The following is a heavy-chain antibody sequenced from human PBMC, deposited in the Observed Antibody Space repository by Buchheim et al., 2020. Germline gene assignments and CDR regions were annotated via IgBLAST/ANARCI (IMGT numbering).Heavy chain of an antibody. D-gene: IGHD2-21*01. CDR3: ARVPSYCGGDCYPEAWYYYYGMDV. Sequence: QVQLVQSGAEVKKPGASVKVSCKASGYTFTSYVINWVRQATGQGLEWMGWMNPNSGNTGYAQKFQGRVTMTRNTSISTAYMELSSLRSEDTAVYYCARVPSYCGGDCYPEAWYYYYGMDVWGQGTT. CDR2: MNPNSGNT. V-gene: IGHV1-8*01. J-gene: IGHJ6*02. CDR1: GYTFTSYV.